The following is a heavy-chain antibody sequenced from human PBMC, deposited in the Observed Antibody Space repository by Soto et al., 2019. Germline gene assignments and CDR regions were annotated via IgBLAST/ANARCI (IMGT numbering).Heavy chain of an antibody. J-gene: IGHJ4*02. CDR1: GYFFTSYY. D-gene: IGHD3-10*01. Sequence: QVQLVQSGAEVEKPGASVKVSCKTSGYFFTSYYIHWVRQAPGQGLEWMGWINPNNGGTNSAQKFQGRVTMTIDTSINPAYMEITSLRSDDTALYYCAREGTYGGGSFSLGLWGQGPLVTVAS. CDR2: INPNNGGT. V-gene: IGHV1-2*02. CDR3: AREGTYGGGSFSLGL.